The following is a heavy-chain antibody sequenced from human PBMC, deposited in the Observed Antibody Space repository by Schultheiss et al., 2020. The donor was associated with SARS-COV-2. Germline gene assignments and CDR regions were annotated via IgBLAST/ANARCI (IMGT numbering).Heavy chain of an antibody. CDR1: GGSISSGGYY. CDR2: IYYSGST. CDR3: ANVEAGGAPSGHYYSNRHV. V-gene: IGHV4-31*01. J-gene: IGHJ6*01. Sequence: SETLSLTCTVSGGSISSGGYYWSWIRQHPGKGLEWIGYIYYSGSTYYNQSLKSQVTISLDTSKNQFSLKLSSVTAADTAVYFCANVEAGGAPSGHYYSNRHVWGKGTTVTVSS. D-gene: IGHD3-10*01.